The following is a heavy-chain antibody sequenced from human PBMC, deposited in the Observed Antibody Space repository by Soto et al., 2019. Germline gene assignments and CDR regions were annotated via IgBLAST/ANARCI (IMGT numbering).Heavy chain of an antibody. CDR1: GLTLSNYA. J-gene: IGHJ4*02. CDR3: AKNQERELPRVIDF. V-gene: IGHV3-23*01. Sequence: GGSLRLSCATSGLTLSNYAMSWVRQAPGGGLEWVSSMSGSSSTTYYADSVRGRFTISRDRSKNTLYLQMSSLRAEDTALYYCAKNQERELPRVIDFWGQGTLVTVSS. D-gene: IGHD1-7*01. CDR2: MSGSSSTT.